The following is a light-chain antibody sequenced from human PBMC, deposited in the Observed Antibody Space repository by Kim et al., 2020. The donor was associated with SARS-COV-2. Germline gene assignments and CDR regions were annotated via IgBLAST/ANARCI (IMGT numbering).Light chain of an antibody. J-gene: IGKJ2*01. CDR2: SAS. Sequence: SASVGARVPITCRASQAINIFLAWFQQKPGEAPKRLIYSASSLQSGVPSRFSGSGSGTEFTLTISSLQPEDFATYYCLQHQTLPYTFGQGTKLEI. V-gene: IGKV1-17*03. CDR3: LQHQTLPYT. CDR1: QAINIF.